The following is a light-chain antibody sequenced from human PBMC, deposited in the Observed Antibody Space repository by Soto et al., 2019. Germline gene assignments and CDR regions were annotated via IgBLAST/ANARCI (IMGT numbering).Light chain of an antibody. CDR3: QQRGNWPYT. J-gene: IGKJ2*01. Sequence: EIVLTQSPATLSLSPGERATLSCRASQSVSSYLAWYQQKPGQAPRLLIYDASNRATGVPARFRGGGSGTDFTLTISSLEPEDFAVYFCQQRGNWPYTFGQGTKLEIK. V-gene: IGKV3-11*01. CDR2: DAS. CDR1: QSVSSY.